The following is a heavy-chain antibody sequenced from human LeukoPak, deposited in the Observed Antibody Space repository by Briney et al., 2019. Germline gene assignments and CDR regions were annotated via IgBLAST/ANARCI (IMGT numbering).Heavy chain of an antibody. D-gene: IGHD6-13*01. Sequence: TSETLSLTCTVSGGSISSYYWNWIRQPPGKGLEWSGYIYYSGSTKYNPSLKSRVTISVDTSKNQFSLNLISVTAADTAVYYCARWSSSWYSFDYWGQGNLVTVSS. V-gene: IGHV4-59*08. CDR2: IYYSGST. CDR3: ARWSSSWYSFDY. CDR1: GGSISSYY. J-gene: IGHJ4*02.